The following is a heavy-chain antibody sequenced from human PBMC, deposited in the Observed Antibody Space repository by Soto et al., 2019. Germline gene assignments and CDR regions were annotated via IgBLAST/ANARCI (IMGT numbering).Heavy chain of an antibody. Sequence: GGSLRLSCAASGFIFSSFGMHWVRQAPGKGLEWVAHIWYDGSNTYYADSVKGRFTISRDNAKRSLYLQMMSLTAEDTAIYYCVRGGGGGLFDPWGQGTMVTVSS. CDR1: GFIFSSFG. V-gene: IGHV3-33*01. CDR3: VRGGGGGLFDP. J-gene: IGHJ5*02. CDR2: IWYDGSNT. D-gene: IGHD2-15*01.